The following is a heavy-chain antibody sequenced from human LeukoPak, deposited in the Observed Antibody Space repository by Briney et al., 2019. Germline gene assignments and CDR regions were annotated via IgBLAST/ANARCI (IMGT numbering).Heavy chain of an antibody. J-gene: IGHJ3*02. V-gene: IGHV3-7*01. CDR1: GFTYSAYW. D-gene: IGHD3-16*01. CDR2: IKHDGSET. Sequence: PGGSLRLSCAASGFTYSAYWMGWVRQAPGKGLEWVADIKHDGSETYHVDFVKGRFTISRDNAESSLYLQMNSLRAEDTALYYCVRHYYDSSSWSFDMWGQGTMVTVSP. CDR3: VRHYYDSSSWSFDM.